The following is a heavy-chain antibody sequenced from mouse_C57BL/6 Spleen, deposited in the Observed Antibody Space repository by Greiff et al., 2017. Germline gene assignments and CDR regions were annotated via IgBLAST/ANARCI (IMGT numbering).Heavy chain of an antibody. CDR2: IYPSDSET. Sequence: QVQLQQPGAELVRPGSSVKLSCKASGYTFTSYWMDWVKQRPGQGLEWIGNIYPSDSETHYNQKFKDKATLTVDKSSSTAYMQLSSLTSEDSAVYYCARWGFDYAMDYWGQGTSVTVSS. CDR3: ARWGFDYAMDY. V-gene: IGHV1-61*01. J-gene: IGHJ4*01. CDR1: GYTFTSYW.